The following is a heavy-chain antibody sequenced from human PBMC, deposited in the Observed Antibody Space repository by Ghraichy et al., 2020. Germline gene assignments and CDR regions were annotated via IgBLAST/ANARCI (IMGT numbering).Heavy chain of an antibody. CDR3: ASGGNWHPEGWFDP. J-gene: IGHJ5*02. CDR1: GGYMSSGGYS. V-gene: IGHV4-30-2*01. D-gene: IGHD1-20*01. CDR2: IYHNGST. Sequence: SETLSLTCTVSGGYMSSGGYSWNWIRQPPGKGLEWIVSIYHNGSTYSNPSLKSLVTITVDSSKNQFSLYVSSVTAADTAVYYCASGGNWHPEGWFDPWGQGTLVTVSS.